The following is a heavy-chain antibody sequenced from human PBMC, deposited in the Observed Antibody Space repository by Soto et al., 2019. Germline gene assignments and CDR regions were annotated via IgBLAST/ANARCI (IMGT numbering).Heavy chain of an antibody. J-gene: IGHJ5*02. D-gene: IGHD1-26*01. CDR3: AKNQGVELVPLATVDWFDP. Sequence: GGSLRLSCEASGFIFENFGMSWVRQAPGKGLEWISSISGSGFKKYYADSVKGRFTISRDNSKSTVYLELNNLSAEDTAVYHCAKNQGVELVPLATVDWFDPWGQGSVVTVSS. CDR1: GFIFENFG. CDR2: ISGSGFKK. V-gene: IGHV3-23*01.